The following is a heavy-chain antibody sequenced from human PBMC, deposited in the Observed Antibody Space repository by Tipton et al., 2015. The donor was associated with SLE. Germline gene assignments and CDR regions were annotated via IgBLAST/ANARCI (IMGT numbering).Heavy chain of an antibody. V-gene: IGHV4-4*09. J-gene: IGHJ3*02. CDR3: ARSPRETDDAFDI. CDR1: GGSFSGYY. Sequence: LRLSCAVYGGSFSGYYWSWIRQPAGKGLEWIGYIYTSGSTNYNPSLKSRVTISVDTSKNQFSLKLSSVTAADTAVYYCARSPRETDDAFDIWGQGTMVTVSS. CDR2: IYTSGST.